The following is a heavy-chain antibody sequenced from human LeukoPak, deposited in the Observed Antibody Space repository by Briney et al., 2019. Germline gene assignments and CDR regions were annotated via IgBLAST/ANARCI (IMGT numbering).Heavy chain of an antibody. V-gene: IGHV3-7*03. CDR1: GFSFSSHW. Sequence: GGSLRLSCVASGFSFSSHWMSWVRQAPEKGLEWVGNIKQDGSDKYHADSVKGRFTIPRDNAKNSLYLQISSLRAEDTAVYYCATQTYALFDYWGQGTLVTVSS. CDR2: IKQDGSDK. J-gene: IGHJ4*02. D-gene: IGHD2-2*01. CDR3: ATQTYALFDY.